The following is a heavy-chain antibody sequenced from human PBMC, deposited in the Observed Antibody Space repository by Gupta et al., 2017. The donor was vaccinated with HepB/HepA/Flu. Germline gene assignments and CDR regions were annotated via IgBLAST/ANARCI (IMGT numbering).Heavy chain of an antibody. CDR2: ISYDGSNK. CDR3: AKDVGEYGIDV. D-gene: IGHD3-10*01. Sequence: QVQLVESGGGVVQPGRSPRLSCAAAGFTFSSYGMPWVRQAPGKGLEWVAVISYDGSNKYYADSVKGRFTISRDNSKNTLYLQMNRLGAEDTAVYYCAKDVGEYGIDVWGQGTTVTVSS. V-gene: IGHV3-30*18. CDR1: GFTFSSYG. J-gene: IGHJ6*02.